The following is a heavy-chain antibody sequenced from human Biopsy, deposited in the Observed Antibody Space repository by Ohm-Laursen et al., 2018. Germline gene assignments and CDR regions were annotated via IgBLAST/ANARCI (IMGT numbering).Heavy chain of an antibody. V-gene: IGHV3-9*01. J-gene: IGHJ4*02. CDR1: GFTFDDFA. Sequence: SLRLSCAASGFTFDDFAMHWVRQAPGKGLEWVSGITRNSGFTGYADSVMGRFIISRDNAKNTLFLQMNSLRAEDTADYYCVKDSRYLAAGNSGYDYWGQGTLVTVSS. CDR2: ITRNSGFT. D-gene: IGHD6-13*01. CDR3: VKDSRYLAAGNSGYDY.